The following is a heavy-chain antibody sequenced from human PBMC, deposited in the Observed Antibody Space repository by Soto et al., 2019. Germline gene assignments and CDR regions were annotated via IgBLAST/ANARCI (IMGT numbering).Heavy chain of an antibody. J-gene: IGHJ4*02. Sequence: QVNLVQSGAEVKKPGASVKVSCQGSGYAFTTYGITWVRQAPGQGLEWMGWISAHNGNTNYAQKLQGRGTVTRDTSKSTGYMELRSLRYDDTAVYDWARGRYGDYWGQGALVTVSS. CDR1: GYAFTTYG. D-gene: IGHD1-1*01. CDR2: ISAHNGNT. V-gene: IGHV1-18*01. CDR3: ARGRYGDY.